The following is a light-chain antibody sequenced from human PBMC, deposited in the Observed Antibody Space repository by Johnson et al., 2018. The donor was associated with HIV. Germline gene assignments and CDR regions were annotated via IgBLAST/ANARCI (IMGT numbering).Light chain of an antibody. CDR2: ENN. V-gene: IGLV1-51*02. CDR3: GTWVSSLSVCRV. J-gene: IGLJ1*01. Sequence: QSVLTQPPSVSAAPGKKVTISCSGSSSNIGNNYVSWYQQLPGTAHKLLIYENNKRPSGIPDRGGGEKEGRGGKGGKKASQTGDVADYYCGTWVSSLSVCRVFVTGTNVTVL. CDR1: SSNIGNNY.